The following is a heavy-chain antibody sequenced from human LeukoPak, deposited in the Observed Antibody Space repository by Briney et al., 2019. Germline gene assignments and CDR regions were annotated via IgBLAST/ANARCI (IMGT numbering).Heavy chain of an antibody. CDR1: GDSVSSNSAA. D-gene: IGHD3-10*01. Sequence: SQTLSLTCAISGDSVSSNSAAWNWIRQSPSRGLEWLGRTYYRSKWYNDYAVSVKSRITINPDTSKNQFSLQLNSVTPEDTAVYYCAREGLLITGGENWFDPWGQGTLVTVSS. V-gene: IGHV6-1*01. J-gene: IGHJ5*02. CDR2: TYYRSKWYN. CDR3: AREGLLITGGENWFDP.